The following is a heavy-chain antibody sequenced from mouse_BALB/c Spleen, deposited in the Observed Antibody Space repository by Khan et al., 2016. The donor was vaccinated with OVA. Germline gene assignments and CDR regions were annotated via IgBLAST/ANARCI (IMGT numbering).Heavy chain of an antibody. CDR1: GFTFSDYY. Sequence: EVELVESGGGLVKPGGSLKLSCAASGFTFSDYYMYWVRQTPEKRLEWVATISDGTNYISYLDNVKGRFTISRDNAKNTLYLQMSSLKSEDTAMYYCTRGYYGDPFAYWGHGTLVTVSA. CDR3: TRGYYGDPFAY. V-gene: IGHV5-4*02. J-gene: IGHJ3*01. D-gene: IGHD2-13*01. CDR2: ISDGTNYI.